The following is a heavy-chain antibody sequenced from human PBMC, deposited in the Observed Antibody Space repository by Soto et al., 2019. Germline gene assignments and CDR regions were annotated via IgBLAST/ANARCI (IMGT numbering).Heavy chain of an antibody. V-gene: IGHV4-4*02. CDR2: MSHIGSV. D-gene: IGHD6-19*01. CDR1: GVSIGSHYY. J-gene: IGHJ4*02. Sequence: QVLLQESGPGRVQPSGTLSLSCVVSGVSIGSHYYWGWVRQSPGEGLEWLGDMSHIGSVNYNPSLKRRFTISMDKSQKQFSLKVHSVTAADTAVYYCARSLGWYAIYYWGPGTLVIVSS. CDR3: ARSLGWYAIYY.